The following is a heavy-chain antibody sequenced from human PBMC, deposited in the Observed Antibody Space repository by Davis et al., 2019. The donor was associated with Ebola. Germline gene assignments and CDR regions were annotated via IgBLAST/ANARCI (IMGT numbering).Heavy chain of an antibody. Sequence: GESLKISCAASGFTFSSYAMSWVRQAPGKGLEGVAVIWYDGSNKYYADSVKGRFTISRDNSKNTLYLQMNSLRAEDTAVYYCASMVRGVTHQVYWGQGTPVTVSS. CDR2: IWYDGSNK. J-gene: IGHJ4*02. V-gene: IGHV3-33*08. CDR3: ASMVRGVTHQVY. CDR1: GFTFSSYA. D-gene: IGHD3-10*01.